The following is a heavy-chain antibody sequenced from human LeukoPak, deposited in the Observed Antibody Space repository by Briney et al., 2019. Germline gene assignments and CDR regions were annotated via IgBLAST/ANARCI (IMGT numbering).Heavy chain of an antibody. CDR1: GFSFRSCW. J-gene: IGHJ3*01. V-gene: IGHV3-74*01. CDR2: INGDGSTT. CDR3: ASLVGGYYPPVEAFDV. D-gene: IGHD3-3*01. Sequence: GGSLRLSCAASGFSFRSCWMHWVRQAPGKELVWVSRINGDGSTTNYADSVRGRFTISRDNAKNTLYLQMNSLRADDSAVYFCASLVGGYYPPVEAFDVWGQGTLVTVSS.